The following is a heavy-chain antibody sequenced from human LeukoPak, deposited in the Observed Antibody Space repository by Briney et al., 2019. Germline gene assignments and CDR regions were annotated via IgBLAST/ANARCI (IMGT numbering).Heavy chain of an antibody. D-gene: IGHD3-22*01. Sequence: GGSLRLSCAACVFAFSNYAMNWVRQAPGKGLEWVSTISGSGGRTYYADSVKGRLTISRDNAKNSLYLQMNSLRAEDTAVYYCARYYYDSSSPDYWGQGTLVTVSS. J-gene: IGHJ4*02. CDR1: VFAFSNYA. CDR3: ARYYYDSSSPDY. CDR2: ISGSGGRT. V-gene: IGHV3-23*01.